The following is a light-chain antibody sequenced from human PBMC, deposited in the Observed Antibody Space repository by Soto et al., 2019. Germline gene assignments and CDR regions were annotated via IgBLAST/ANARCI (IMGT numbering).Light chain of an antibody. CDR2: PAS. Sequence: DIQMTQSPSSLSASVGDRVTITCRASQSISSYLNWYQQKPGKAPKLLIYPASSLQSGVPSRFSGSGSGTDCTLTIISLQPEDFATYYCQQSYSTPWTFGQGTKVEIK. J-gene: IGKJ1*01. CDR3: QQSYSTPWT. CDR1: QSISSY. V-gene: IGKV1-39*01.